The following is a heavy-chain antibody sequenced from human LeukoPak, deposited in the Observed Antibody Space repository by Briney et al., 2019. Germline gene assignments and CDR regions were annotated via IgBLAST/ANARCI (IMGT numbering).Heavy chain of an antibody. Sequence: GGSLRLSCAASGFTFSSYCMRWVRHAPGKGLVWVSRINSDGSSTSYADSVKGRFTISRDNAKNTLYLQMNSLRAEDTAVYYCARDQVAYCSSTSCYDDGMDVWGKGTTAMVS. V-gene: IGHV3-74*01. J-gene: IGHJ6*04. D-gene: IGHD2-2*01. CDR2: INSDGSST. CDR1: GFTFSSYC. CDR3: ARDQVAYCSSTSCYDDGMDV.